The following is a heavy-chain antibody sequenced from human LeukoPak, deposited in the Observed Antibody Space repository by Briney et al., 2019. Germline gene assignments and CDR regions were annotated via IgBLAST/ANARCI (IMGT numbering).Heavy chain of an antibody. V-gene: IGHV3-23*01. CDR2: ISRSTETT. Sequence: GGSLRLSCAVSGYPFSSFALSLVRQAPGKGLESFTSISRSTETTLYADSVKGRFTIYRDNSKNTGFLQMNNLRAEDTAIYYCAKRAAVSGVVGPFDYWGQGTLVTVSS. J-gene: IGHJ4*02. D-gene: IGHD6-19*01. CDR1: GYPFSSFA. CDR3: AKRAAVSGVVGPFDY.